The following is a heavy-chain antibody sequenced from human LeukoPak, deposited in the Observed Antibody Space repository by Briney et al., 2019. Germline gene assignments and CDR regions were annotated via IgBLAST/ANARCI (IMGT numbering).Heavy chain of an antibody. J-gene: IGHJ4*02. D-gene: IGHD5-12*01. CDR3: ARDRSGREYSGYDGGLTH. Sequence: GGSLRLSCAASGFTFSSYEMNWVRQAPGKGLEWVAVISYDGSNKYYADSVKGRFTISRDNSKNTLYLQMNSLRAEDTAVYYCARDRSGREYSGYDGGLTHWGQGTLVTVSS. V-gene: IGHV3-30*04. CDR1: GFTFSSYE. CDR2: ISYDGSNK.